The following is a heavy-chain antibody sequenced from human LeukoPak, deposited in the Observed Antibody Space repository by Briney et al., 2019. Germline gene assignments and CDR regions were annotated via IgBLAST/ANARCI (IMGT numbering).Heavy chain of an antibody. V-gene: IGHV3-66*02. J-gene: IGHJ4*02. Sequence: GGSLRLSCAASGFTVSSNYMSWVRQAPGKGLEWVSVIYSGGSIYYSDSVKGRFTISRDNSKNMLYLQMSSLRPEDTAVYYCARGSAYSHWGQGTLVTVYS. D-gene: IGHD3-22*01. CDR3: ARGSAYSH. CDR2: IYSGGSI. CDR1: GFTVSSNY.